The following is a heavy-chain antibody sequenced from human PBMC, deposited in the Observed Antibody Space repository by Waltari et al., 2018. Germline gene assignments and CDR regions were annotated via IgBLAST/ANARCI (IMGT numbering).Heavy chain of an antibody. J-gene: IGHJ6*03. CDR3: ARGGDIVVVSHYYYMDV. V-gene: IGHV4-59*01. Sequence: VKLQESGPGLVKPSAPLSLTWTDSGGSISSYHWIWIWPPTWKGLEWIGYIYYSGSTNYNPSLKSRVTISVDTSKNQFSLKLSSVTAADTAVYYCARGGDIVVVSHYYYMDVWGKGTTVTISS. CDR1: GGSISSYH. D-gene: IGHD2-2*01. CDR2: IYYSGST.